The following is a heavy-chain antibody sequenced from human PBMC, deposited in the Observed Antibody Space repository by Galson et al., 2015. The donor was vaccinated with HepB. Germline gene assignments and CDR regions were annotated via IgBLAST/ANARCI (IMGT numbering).Heavy chain of an antibody. Sequence: LSLTCTVSGDSISSSDYYWGWIRQPPGKGLEWIGNIYYSGSTYYNPSLKSRVTISADTSKNQFSLKLSSVTAADTAVYFCARLIEDLGVSAIDYWGQGTLVTVSS. V-gene: IGHV4-39*01. CDR3: ARLIEDLGVSAIDY. J-gene: IGHJ4*02. D-gene: IGHD3-10*01. CDR2: IYYSGST. CDR1: GDSISSSDYY.